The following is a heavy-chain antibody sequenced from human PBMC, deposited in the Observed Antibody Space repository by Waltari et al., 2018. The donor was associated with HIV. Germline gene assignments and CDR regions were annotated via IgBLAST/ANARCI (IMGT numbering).Heavy chain of an antibody. CDR2: IWSDGKTR. J-gene: IGHJ4*01. V-gene: IGHV3-33*03. Sequence: VQVAESGGGVVQRGKSVRVSCATSGFNFRDFVIHWVRQAREKGLEWVAVIWSDGKTRFYEDSIKGRFSISRDNSNYSSSLQINRVTLADTAVYYCTTGRSSVVAAPPVQWGQGT. D-gene: IGHD6-19*01. CDR1: GFNFRDFV. CDR3: TTGRSSVVAAPPVQ.